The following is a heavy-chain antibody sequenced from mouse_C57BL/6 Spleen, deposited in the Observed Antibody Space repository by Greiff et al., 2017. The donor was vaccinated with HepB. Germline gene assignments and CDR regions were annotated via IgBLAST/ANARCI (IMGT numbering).Heavy chain of an antibody. V-gene: IGHV3-6*01. CDR3: ARILYYYGSSGAMDY. CDR2: ISYDGSN. CDR1: GYSITSGYY. J-gene: IGHJ4*01. Sequence: EVKLMESGPGLVKPSQSLSLTCSVTGYSITSGYYWNWIRQFPGNKLEWMGYISYDGSNNYNPSLKNRISITRDTSKNQFFLKLNSVTTEDTATYYCARILYYYGSSGAMDYWGQGTSVTVSS. D-gene: IGHD1-1*01.